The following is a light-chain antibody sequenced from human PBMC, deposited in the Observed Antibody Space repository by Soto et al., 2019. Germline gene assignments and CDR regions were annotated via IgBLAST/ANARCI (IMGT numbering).Light chain of an antibody. CDR2: GAS. Sequence: EIVLTQSPGTLSLSPGERATLSCRASQSVSSNYLAWYQQKPGQAPRLLIYGASNRATGIPDRFSGSGSGTGFTLTSGRLEPEDFVVYFCQQYGSSPPFTFGQGTKVEIK. V-gene: IGKV3-20*01. J-gene: IGKJ2*01. CDR3: QQYGSSPPFT. CDR1: QSVSSNY.